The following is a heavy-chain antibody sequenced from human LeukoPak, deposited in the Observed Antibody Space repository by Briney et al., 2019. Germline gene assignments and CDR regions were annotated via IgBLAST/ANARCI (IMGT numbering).Heavy chain of an antibody. Sequence: SETLSLTCAVYGGSFSGYYWSWIRQPPGKGLEWIGEINHSGSTNYNPSLKSRVTISVDTSKNQFSLKLSSVTAADTAVYYCARGTEVQLWVYYYYYMDVWGKATTVTVSS. J-gene: IGHJ6*03. D-gene: IGHD5-18*01. CDR3: ARGTEVQLWVYYYYYMDV. V-gene: IGHV4-34*01. CDR1: GGSFSGYY. CDR2: INHSGST.